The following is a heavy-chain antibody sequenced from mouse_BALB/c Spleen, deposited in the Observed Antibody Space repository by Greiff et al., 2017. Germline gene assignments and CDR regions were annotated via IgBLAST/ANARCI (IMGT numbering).Heavy chain of an antibody. CDR1: GYTFTSYW. CDR2: INPSTGYT. J-gene: IGHJ3*01. CDR3: ARYDYYDRTWFAY. Sequence: VQLQQSGAELAKPGASVKMSCKASGYTFTSYWMHWVKQRPGQGLEWIGYINPSTGYTEYNQKFKDKATLTADKSSSTAYMQLSSLTSEDSAVYNCARYDYYDRTWFAYSGQGTLVTVSA. D-gene: IGHD1-1*01. V-gene: IGHV1-7*01.